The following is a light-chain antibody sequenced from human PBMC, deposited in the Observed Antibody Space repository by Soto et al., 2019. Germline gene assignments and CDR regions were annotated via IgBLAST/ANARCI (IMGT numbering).Light chain of an antibody. V-gene: IGLV2-14*01. J-gene: IGLJ1*01. CDR3: SSSTSNSTLV. CDR1: ANDVGAYDY. CDR2: EVR. Sequence: QSALTQPASVSGSPGQSITISCTGTANDVGAYDYVSWYQHHPGKPPKLLIFEVRDRPSGVSNRFSGSKSGNTASLTISGLQPEDEADYFCSSSTSNSTLVFGTGTKVTVL.